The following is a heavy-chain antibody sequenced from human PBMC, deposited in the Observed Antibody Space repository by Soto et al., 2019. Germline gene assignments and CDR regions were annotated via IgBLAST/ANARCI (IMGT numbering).Heavy chain of an antibody. V-gene: IGHV3-43*01. CDR1: GFTFDDYT. Sequence: GGSLRLSCAASGFTFDDYTMHWVRQAPGKGLEWVSLISWDGGSTYYADSVKGRFTISRDNSKNSLYLQMNSLRTEDTALYYCAKGWVSPYYYGMDVWGQGTTVTVSS. CDR2: ISWDGGST. J-gene: IGHJ6*02. CDR3: AKGWVSPYYYGMDV. D-gene: IGHD3-16*01.